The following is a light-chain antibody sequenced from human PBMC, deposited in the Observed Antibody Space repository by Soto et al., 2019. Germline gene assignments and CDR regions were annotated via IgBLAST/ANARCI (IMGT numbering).Light chain of an antibody. CDR2: KAS. CDR3: QQYNSYSPWT. Sequence: DIQMTQSPSTLSASVGDRVTITCRASERISSWLAWYQQKPGKARKLLIYKASRLESGVPSRFRGSGSGTEFTRTIISLQPDDLATYYCQQYNSYSPWTFGQGTKVQIK. CDR1: ERISSW. J-gene: IGKJ1*01. V-gene: IGKV1-5*03.